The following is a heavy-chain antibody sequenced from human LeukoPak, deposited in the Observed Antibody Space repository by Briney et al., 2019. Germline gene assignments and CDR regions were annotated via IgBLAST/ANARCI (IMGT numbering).Heavy chain of an antibody. CDR3: AKPNSGWYIFDY. Sequence: GGSLRLSCAASGFTFSSYAMSWVRQAPGKGLEWVSAISGGGDTTYYADSVKGRFTISRDNSKNTLYLQMNSLRAEDTAVYYCAKPNSGWYIFDYWGQGTLITVSS. D-gene: IGHD6-13*01. V-gene: IGHV3-23*01. J-gene: IGHJ4*02. CDR1: GFTFSSYA. CDR2: ISGGGDTT.